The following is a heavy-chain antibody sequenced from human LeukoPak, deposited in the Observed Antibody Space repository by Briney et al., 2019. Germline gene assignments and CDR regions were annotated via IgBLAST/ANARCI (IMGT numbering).Heavy chain of an antibody. CDR2: IYSGGST. D-gene: IGHD3-22*01. CDR1: GFTVSSNY. CDR3: ARGVGAYYYDSTDGY. V-gene: IGHV3-66*01. J-gene: IGHJ4*02. Sequence: GGSLRLSCAASGFTVSSNYMSWVRQAPGKGLEWVSVIYSGGSTYYADSVKGRFTISRDNSKNTLYLQMNSLRAEDTAVYYCARGVGAYYYDSTDGYWGQGTLVTVSS.